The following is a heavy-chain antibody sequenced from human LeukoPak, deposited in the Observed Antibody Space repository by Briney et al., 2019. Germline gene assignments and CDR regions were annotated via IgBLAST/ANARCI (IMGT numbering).Heavy chain of an antibody. CDR2: INSDGSGT. CDR3: ARDLPDSYGPEGNWYFDL. J-gene: IGHJ2*01. V-gene: IGHV3-74*01. CDR1: GFTFSSYW. Sequence: GGSLRLSCAASGFTFSSYWMHWVRQAPGKGLVWVSRINSDGSGTSYADSVKGRFTISRDNAKNTLYLQMNSLRAEDTAVYYCARDLPDSYGPEGNWYFDLWGRGTLVTVSS. D-gene: IGHD5-18*01.